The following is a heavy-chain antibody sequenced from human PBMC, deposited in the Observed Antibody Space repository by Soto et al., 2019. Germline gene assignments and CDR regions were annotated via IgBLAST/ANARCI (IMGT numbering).Heavy chain of an antibody. D-gene: IGHD3-22*01. J-gene: IGHJ6*02. V-gene: IGHV1-69*12. CDR1: GGTFSSYA. Sequence: QVQLVQSGAEVKKPGSSVKVSCKASGGTFSSYAISWVRQAPGQGLEWMGGIIPIFGTANYAQKFQGRVTITADESTSTAYMELSSLRSEDTAVYYCASPSYYYDSSGYKYYYGMDVWGQGTTVTVSS. CDR2: IIPIFGTA. CDR3: ASPSYYYDSSGYKYYYGMDV.